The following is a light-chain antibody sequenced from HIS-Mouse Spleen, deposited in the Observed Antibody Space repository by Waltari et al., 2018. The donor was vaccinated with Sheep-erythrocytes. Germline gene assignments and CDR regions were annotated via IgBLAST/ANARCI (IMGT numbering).Light chain of an antibody. CDR3: CSYAGSSTPWV. J-gene: IGLJ3*02. CDR2: EGS. CDR1: SSDVVGYNY. Sequence: QSALTQPRPVSGSPGQSVTISCTGTSSDVVGYNYVSWYQQHPGKAPKPMIYEGSKRPSGVSNRFSGSKSGNTASLTISGLQAEDEADYYCCSYAGSSTPWVFGGGTKLTVL. V-gene: IGLV2-23*01.